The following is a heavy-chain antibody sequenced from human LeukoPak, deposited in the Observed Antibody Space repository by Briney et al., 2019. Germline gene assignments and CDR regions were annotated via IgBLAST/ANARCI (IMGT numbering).Heavy chain of an antibody. CDR1: GFTVSSNC. J-gene: IGHJ4*02. CDR3: ARGDTAIPFDY. CDR2: IYSGGST. V-gene: IGHV3-53*01. Sequence: PGGSLRLSCAASGFTVSSNCMSWVRQAPGKGLEWVSVIYSGGSTYYADSVKGRFTISRDNSKNTLYLQMNSLRAEDTAVYYCARGDTAIPFDYWGQGTLVTVSS. D-gene: IGHD5-18*01.